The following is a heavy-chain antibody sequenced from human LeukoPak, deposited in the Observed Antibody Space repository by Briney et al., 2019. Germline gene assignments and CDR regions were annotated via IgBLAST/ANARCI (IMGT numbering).Heavy chain of an antibody. J-gene: IGHJ3*02. D-gene: IGHD6-6*01. V-gene: IGHV1-2*02. CDR1: GYTFIGYY. Sequence: GASVKVSCKASGYTFIGYYMQWVRQAPGQGLEWMGWINPNSGGTNYAQKFQGRVTMTRDTSISTAYMELSRLRSDDTAVYYCARCNRKTWGIAARKEAFDIWGQGTMVTVSS. CDR3: ARCNRKTWGIAARKEAFDI. CDR2: INPNSGGT.